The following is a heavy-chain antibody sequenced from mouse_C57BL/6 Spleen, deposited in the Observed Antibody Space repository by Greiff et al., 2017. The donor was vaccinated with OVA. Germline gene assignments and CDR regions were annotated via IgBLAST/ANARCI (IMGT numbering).Heavy chain of an antibody. D-gene: IGHD1-1*01. J-gene: IGHJ2*01. CDR2: INPNNGGT. Sequence: VQLQQSGPELVKPGASVKISCKASGYTFTDYYMNWVKQSHGQSLEWIGDINPNNGGTSYNQKFKGKATLTVDKSSSTAYMELRSLTSEDSAVYYCARSGLLRFDYWGQGTTLTVSS. V-gene: IGHV1-26*01. CDR3: ARSGLLRFDY. CDR1: GYTFTDYY.